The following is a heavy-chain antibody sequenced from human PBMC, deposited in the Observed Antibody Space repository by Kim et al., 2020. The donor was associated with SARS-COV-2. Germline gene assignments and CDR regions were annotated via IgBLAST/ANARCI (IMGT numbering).Heavy chain of an antibody. J-gene: IGHJ6*02. CDR3: ARMTPGMDV. Sequence: GGSLRLSCAASGFTFSSYSMNWVRPAPGKGLEWVSYISSSSSTIYYADSVKGRFTISRDNAKNSLYLQMNSLRAEDTAVYYCARMTPGMDVWGQGTTVTV. CDR1: GFTFSSYS. CDR2: ISSSSSTI. V-gene: IGHV3-48*04.